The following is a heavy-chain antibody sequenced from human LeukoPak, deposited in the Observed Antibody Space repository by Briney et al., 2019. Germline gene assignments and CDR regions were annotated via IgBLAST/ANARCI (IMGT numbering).Heavy chain of an antibody. Sequence: PSQTLSLTCTVSGGSISSGDYYWRWIRQPPGKGLEWIGYIYYSGSTYYNPSLESRVTISVDTSKNQFSLKLSSVTAADTAVYYCAREERYCSSTSCYMIAFDIWGQGTMVTVSS. J-gene: IGHJ3*02. CDR3: AREERYCSSTSCYMIAFDI. CDR1: GGSISSGDYY. V-gene: IGHV4-30-4*08. D-gene: IGHD2-2*02. CDR2: IYYSGST.